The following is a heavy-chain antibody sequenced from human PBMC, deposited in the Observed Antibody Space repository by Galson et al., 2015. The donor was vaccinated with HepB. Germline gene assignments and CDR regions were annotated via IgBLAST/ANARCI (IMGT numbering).Heavy chain of an antibody. CDR2: ISSSSSTI. CDR3: ARVGGPPEVFFLDY. V-gene: IGHV3-48*01. J-gene: IGHJ4*02. CDR1: GFTFSSYS. Sequence: SLRLSCAASGFTFSSYSMNWVRQAPGKGLEWVSYISSSSSTIYYADSVKGRFTISRDNAKNSLYLQMNSLRAEDTAVYYCARVGGPPEVFFLDYWGQGTLVTVSS. D-gene: IGHD3-16*01.